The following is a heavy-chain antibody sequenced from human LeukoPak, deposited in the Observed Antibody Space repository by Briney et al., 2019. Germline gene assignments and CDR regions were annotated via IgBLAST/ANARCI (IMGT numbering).Heavy chain of an antibody. Sequence: PWGSLRLSCAASGFTLSSYAMSWVRQAPGKGLEWVSGINWNGGSTGYADSVKGRFTISRDNAKNSLYLQMNSLRAEDTALYYCARDPSGYYDSSGYASFFDYWGQGTLVTVSS. V-gene: IGHV3-20*04. CDR2: INWNGGST. D-gene: IGHD3-22*01. J-gene: IGHJ4*02. CDR3: ARDPSGYYDSSGYASFFDY. CDR1: GFTLSSYA.